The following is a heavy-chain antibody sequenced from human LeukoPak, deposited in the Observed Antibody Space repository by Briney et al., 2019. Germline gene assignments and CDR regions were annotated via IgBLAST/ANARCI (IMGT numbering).Heavy chain of an antibody. V-gene: IGHV3-7*01. CDR3: ARERDDYVWGSYRRFFDY. D-gene: IGHD3-16*02. CDR1: GFTFSSHW. Sequence: GGSLRLSCAASGFTFSSHWMSWVRQAPGKGLEWVANIKQDGSEKYYVDSVKGRFTISRDNAKNSLYLQMNSLRAEDTAVYYCARERDDYVWGSYRRFFDYWGQGTLVTVSS. J-gene: IGHJ4*02. CDR2: IKQDGSEK.